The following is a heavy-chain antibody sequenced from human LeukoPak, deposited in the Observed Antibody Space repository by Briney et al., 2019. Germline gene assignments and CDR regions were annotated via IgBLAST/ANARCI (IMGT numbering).Heavy chain of an antibody. CDR3: AKDREWSLDY. CDR1: GFTFSTYS. V-gene: IGHV3-48*01. J-gene: IGHJ4*02. Sequence: HAGGSLRLSCAGSGFTFSTYSMNWVRQAPGKGLEWVSGISGSGRTTYYADSVKGRFTISKDNSKNTVHLQMNSLRVEDTAVYYCAKDREWSLDYWGQGTLVTVSS. D-gene: IGHD3-3*01. CDR2: ISGSGRTT.